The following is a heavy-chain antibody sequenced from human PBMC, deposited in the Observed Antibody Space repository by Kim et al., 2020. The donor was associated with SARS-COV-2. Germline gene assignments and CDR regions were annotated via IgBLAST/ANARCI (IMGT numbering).Heavy chain of an antibody. CDR3: ARSLGNGGFVAFDS. J-gene: IGHJ4*02. Sequence: GGSLRLSCVGSGFGFSNHAMNWVRQAPGKGPEWVSSISGTSDYIYYAESVKGRFTISRDNAKQSLYLQMDSLRADDTAVYFCARSLGNGGFVAFDSWCQGILVSVSS. CDR2: ISGTSDYI. V-gene: IGHV3-21*01. CDR1: GFGFSNHA. D-gene: IGHD3-10*01.